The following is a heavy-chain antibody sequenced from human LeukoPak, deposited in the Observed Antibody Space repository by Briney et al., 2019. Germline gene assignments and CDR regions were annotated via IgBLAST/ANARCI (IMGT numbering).Heavy chain of an antibody. Sequence: PGGSLRLSCAASGFTFSSYEMNWVRQAPGKGLEWVANIKQDGSEKYYVDSVKGRFTISRDNAKNSLYLQMNSLRAEDTAVYYCAREAAVAGTRYFDYWGQGTLVTVSS. D-gene: IGHD6-19*01. V-gene: IGHV3-7*01. J-gene: IGHJ4*02. CDR2: IKQDGSEK. CDR3: AREAAVAGTRYFDY. CDR1: GFTFSSYE.